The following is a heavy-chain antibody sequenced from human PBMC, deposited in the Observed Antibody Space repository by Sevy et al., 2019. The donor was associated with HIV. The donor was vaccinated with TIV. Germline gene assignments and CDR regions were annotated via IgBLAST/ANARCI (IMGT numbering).Heavy chain of an antibody. Sequence: SETLSLTCTVSGGSISSYYWSWIRQPAGKGLEWIGRIYTSGSTNYNPSLKSRVTMSVDTSKNQFSLRLSSVTAADTAVYYCARNYYYDSRGGRWFDPWGQGTLVTVSS. D-gene: IGHD3-22*01. CDR2: IYTSGST. CDR1: GGSISSYY. CDR3: ARNYYYDSRGGRWFDP. V-gene: IGHV4-4*07. J-gene: IGHJ5*02.